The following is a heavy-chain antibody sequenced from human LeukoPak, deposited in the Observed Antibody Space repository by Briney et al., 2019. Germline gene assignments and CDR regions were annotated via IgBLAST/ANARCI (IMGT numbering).Heavy chain of an antibody. J-gene: IGHJ4*02. D-gene: IGHD7-27*01. CDR1: GFTFSNSE. Sequence: PGGSLRLSCAASGFTFSNSEMNWVRQAPGKGLEWVSYISGSGSIIYYTDSVKGRFTISRDNAKNPLYLQMNSLRAEDTAIYYCASQGSGGGQGTLVTVSS. V-gene: IGHV3-48*03. CDR2: ISGSGSII. CDR3: ASQGSG.